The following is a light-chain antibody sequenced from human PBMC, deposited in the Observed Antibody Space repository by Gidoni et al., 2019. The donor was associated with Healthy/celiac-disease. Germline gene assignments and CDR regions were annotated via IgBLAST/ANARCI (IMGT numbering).Light chain of an antibody. CDR2: GAS. V-gene: IGKV3-20*01. Sequence: ERVWTQSPGTLSLSPGERATLACRASQSVSSSYLAGYQQKPGQDPRLLIYGASSRATGLPDRFSGSGSGTDFTLTISRLEPEDFAVYSCQQYGSSPPLTFGGGTKVEIK. CDR3: QQYGSSPPLT. J-gene: IGKJ4*01. CDR1: QSVSSSY.